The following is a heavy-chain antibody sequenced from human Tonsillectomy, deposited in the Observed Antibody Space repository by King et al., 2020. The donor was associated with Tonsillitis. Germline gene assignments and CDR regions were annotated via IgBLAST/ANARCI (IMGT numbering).Heavy chain of an antibody. CDR2: MSYDGSNK. D-gene: IGHD3-3*01. CDR1: GFTFSSYA. Sequence: VQLVESGGGVVQPGRSLRLSCAASGFTFSSYAMHWVRQAPGKGLEWVVVMSYDGSNKYYADSVKGRFTISRDNSKNTLYLQMNSLRAEDTAVYYCARDLRSDLYGMDVWGQGTTVTVSS. J-gene: IGHJ6*02. CDR3: ARDLRSDLYGMDV. V-gene: IGHV3-30-3*01.